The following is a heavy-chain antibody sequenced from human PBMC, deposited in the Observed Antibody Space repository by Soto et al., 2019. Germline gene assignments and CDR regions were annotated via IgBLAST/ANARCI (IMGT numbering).Heavy chain of an antibody. CDR3: VCEGNFFVY. Sequence: VQLVESGGGLVQPGGSLRLSCAASGFTFSTYWMTWVRRPPGKGLEWVANLDQDGSERYYVDSVRGRFTISRDNAKNSLYLQMNSLRAEDTAVYYCVCEGNFFVYWGQGTLVTVSP. J-gene: IGHJ4*02. V-gene: IGHV3-7*01. CDR1: GFTFSTYW. CDR2: LDQDGSER.